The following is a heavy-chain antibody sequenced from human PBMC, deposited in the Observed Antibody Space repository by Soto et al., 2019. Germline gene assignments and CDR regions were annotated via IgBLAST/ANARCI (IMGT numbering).Heavy chain of an antibody. D-gene: IGHD1-1*01. CDR2: INPSDGTT. J-gene: IGHJ4*02. Sequence: ASVKVSCKASGYTFTTYFMQWVLQAPGQGLEWVGIINPSDGTTSYAQKFQGRVTITRDTSTSTVYMDLSNLRSEDTAVYYCETSRQLRKGWVFDHWGQGTLVTVSS. V-gene: IGHV1-46*01. CDR3: ETSRQLRKGWVFDH. CDR1: GYTFTTYF.